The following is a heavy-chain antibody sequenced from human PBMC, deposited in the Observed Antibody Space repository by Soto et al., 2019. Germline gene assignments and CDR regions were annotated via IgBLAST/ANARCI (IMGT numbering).Heavy chain of an antibody. CDR1: GFTFSNYV. Sequence: EVQLLESGGGLVQPGGSLRLSCAASGFTFSNYVISWVRQAPGQGLEWVSAISGSGGYTYYADSVKGRFTISRDNSKKTVYLQMNSLRAEDTAVYYCARDDYAVLTGFDFWGQGTPVTVSS. V-gene: IGHV3-23*01. CDR2: ISGSGGYT. D-gene: IGHD3-9*01. CDR3: ARDDYAVLTGFDF. J-gene: IGHJ4*02.